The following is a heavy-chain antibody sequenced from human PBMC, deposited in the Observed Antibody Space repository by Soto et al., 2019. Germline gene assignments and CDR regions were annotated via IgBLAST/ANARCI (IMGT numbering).Heavy chain of an antibody. Sequence: TLSLTCTVSGGSISSYYWSWIRQPPGKGLEWIGYIYYSGSTNYNPSLKSRVTISVDTSKNQFSLKLSSVTAADTAVYYCARDKQWQHSYGMDVWGQGTTVTVSS. V-gene: IGHV4-59*01. CDR2: IYYSGST. CDR3: ARDKQWQHSYGMDV. D-gene: IGHD6-19*01. CDR1: GGSISSYY. J-gene: IGHJ6*02.